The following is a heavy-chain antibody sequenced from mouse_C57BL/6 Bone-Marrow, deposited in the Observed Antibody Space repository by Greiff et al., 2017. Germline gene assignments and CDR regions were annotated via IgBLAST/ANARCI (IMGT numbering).Heavy chain of an antibody. Sequence: EVKVVESGGGLVKPGGSLKLSCAASGFTFSSYAMSWVRQTPEKRLEWVATISDGGSYTYYPDNVKGRFTITRDNAKNNLYLQMSHLKSEDTAMYYCSRGGWLEFAYWGQGTMVTVSA. CDR3: SRGGWLEFAY. J-gene: IGHJ3*01. D-gene: IGHD2-3*01. CDR1: GFTFSSYA. CDR2: ISDGGSYT. V-gene: IGHV5-4*03.